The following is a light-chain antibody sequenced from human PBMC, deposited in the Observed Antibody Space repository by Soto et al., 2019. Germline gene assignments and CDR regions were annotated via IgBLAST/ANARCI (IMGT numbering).Light chain of an antibody. CDR3: QQYGSWT. CDR1: QTLTSSY. J-gene: IGKJ1*01. V-gene: IGKV3-20*01. Sequence: EIVLTQSPGTRSVTPGERATLSCRASQTLTSSYLAWYRQKPGQAPILLIYGTSSRATGIPARFSRSGSGTDCTLTTGQLEPEESGIYYWQQYGSWTFGQGTKVEIK. CDR2: GTS.